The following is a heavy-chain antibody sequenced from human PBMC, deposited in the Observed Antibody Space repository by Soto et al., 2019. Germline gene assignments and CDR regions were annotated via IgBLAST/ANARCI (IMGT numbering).Heavy chain of an antibody. D-gene: IGHD1-26*01. CDR3: AKDRRGSYYYYYGMDV. V-gene: IGHV3-30*18. CDR1: GFTFSSYG. CDR2: ISYDGSNK. J-gene: IGHJ6*02. Sequence: QPVGSLRLSCAASGFTFSSYGMHWVRQAPGKGLEWVAVISYDGSNKYYADSVKGRFTISRDNSKNTLYLQMNSLRAEDTAVYYCAKDRRGSYYYYYGMDVWGQGTTVTVSS.